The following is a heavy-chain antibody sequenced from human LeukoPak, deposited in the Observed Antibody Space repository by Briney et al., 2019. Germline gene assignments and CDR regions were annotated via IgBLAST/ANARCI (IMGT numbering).Heavy chain of an antibody. CDR3: ARSFSRAMDV. D-gene: IGHD3-3*01. V-gene: IGHV3-64*01. CDR1: GFTFSTYS. J-gene: IGHJ6*02. Sequence: PGGSLRLSCAVSGFTFSTYSMYWVRQAPGKGLEYVSAITSNGDSTNYENSVKGRFIISRDNSNNTLYLQMGSLRAEDMAVYYCARSFSRAMDVWGQGTTVTVSS. CDR2: ITSNGDST.